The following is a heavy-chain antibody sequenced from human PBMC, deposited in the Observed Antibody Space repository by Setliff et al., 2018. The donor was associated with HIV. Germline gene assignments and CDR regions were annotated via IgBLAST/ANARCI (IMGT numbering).Heavy chain of an antibody. CDR3: ARDNTAFDI. CDR2: LNPSGGST. CDR1: GYTFTTYY. D-gene: IGHD2-2*02. Sequence: ASVKVSCKASGYTFTTYYIHWVRQAPGQGLEWMGILNPSGGSTSYAQKFQGRVTMTRDTSTSTIYMELNSLTSEDTAVYYCARDNTAFDIWGQGTMVTVSS. V-gene: IGHV1-46*01. J-gene: IGHJ3*02.